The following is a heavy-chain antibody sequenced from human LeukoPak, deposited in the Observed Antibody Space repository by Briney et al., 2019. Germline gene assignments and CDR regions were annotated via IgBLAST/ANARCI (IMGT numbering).Heavy chain of an antibody. CDR1: GGSISSYY. CDR2: IYTSGST. V-gene: IGHV4-4*07. Sequence: SETLSLTCTVSGGSISSYYWSWIRQPAGKGLEWIGRIYTSGSTNYNPSLKSRVTMSADTSKNQFSLKLSSVTAADTAVYYCARVRRAPPPDYYYYMDVWGKGTTVTVSS. D-gene: IGHD3-10*01. J-gene: IGHJ6*03. CDR3: ARVRRAPPPDYYYYMDV.